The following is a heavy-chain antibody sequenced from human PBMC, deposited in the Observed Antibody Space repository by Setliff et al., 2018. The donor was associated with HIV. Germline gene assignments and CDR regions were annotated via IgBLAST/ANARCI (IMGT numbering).Heavy chain of an antibody. CDR3: ARDRPPSTVDMLGAFDR. Sequence: SETLSLTCTVSGGSIRTGNYYWNWIRQPAGKGLEWIGHIHTTGSITYNPSLKSRVTISVDTSKNQFSLKLSSVTAADTAVYYCARDRPPSTVDMLGAFDRWAKGQWSPSPQ. J-gene: IGHJ3*02. D-gene: IGHD4-17*01. CDR1: GGSIRTGNYY. V-gene: IGHV4-61*09. CDR2: IHTTGSI.